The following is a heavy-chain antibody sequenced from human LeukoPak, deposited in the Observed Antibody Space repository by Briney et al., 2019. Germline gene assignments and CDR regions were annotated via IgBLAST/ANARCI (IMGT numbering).Heavy chain of an antibody. V-gene: IGHV4-59*08. D-gene: IGHD6-13*01. J-gene: IGHJ4*02. CDR3: ARVARSSFS. Sequence: SETLSLTCTVSGGSISRYYWSWIRQPPGKGLEWIGSIYYSGSTYYNPSLKSRVTISLDTSKNQFSLKLSSVTAADTAVYYCARVARSSFSWGQGTLVTVSS. CDR2: IYYSGST. CDR1: GGSISRYY.